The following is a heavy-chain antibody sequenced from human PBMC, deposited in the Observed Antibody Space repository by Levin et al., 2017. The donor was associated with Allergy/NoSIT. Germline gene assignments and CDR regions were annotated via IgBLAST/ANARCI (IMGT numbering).Heavy chain of an antibody. CDR3: ARGGCSSTSCLDN. J-gene: IGHJ4*02. CDR2: VISDGSIT. V-gene: IGHV3-74*01. D-gene: IGHD2-2*01. Sequence: GGSLRLSCAASGFTFSNYYMHWVRQAPGKGLVWVSRVISDGSITDYADSVKGRFTISRDNARNTLYLQMNSLRAEDTAVYHCARGGCSSTSCLDNWGQGILVTVSS. CDR1: GFTFSNYY.